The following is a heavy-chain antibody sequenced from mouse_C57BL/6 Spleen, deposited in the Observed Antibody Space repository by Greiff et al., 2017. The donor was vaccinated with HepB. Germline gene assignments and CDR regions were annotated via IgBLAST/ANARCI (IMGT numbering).Heavy chain of an antibody. CDR1: GYTFTDYY. CDR2: INPNNGGT. J-gene: IGHJ2*01. V-gene: IGHV1-26*01. Sequence: EVQLQQSGPELVKPGASVKISCKASGYTFTDYYMNWVKQSHGKSLEWIRDINPNNGGTSYNQKFKGKATLTVDKSSSTAYMELRSLTSEDSAVYYCARGDYYGSSWDYWGQGTTLTVSS. CDR3: ARGDYYGSSWDY. D-gene: IGHD1-1*01.